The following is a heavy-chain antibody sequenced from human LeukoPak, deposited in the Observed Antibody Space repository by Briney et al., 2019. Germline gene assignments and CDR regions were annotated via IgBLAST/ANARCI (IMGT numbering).Heavy chain of an antibody. D-gene: IGHD3-9*01. CDR1: GFTVSSNY. CDR2: IYSGGST. J-gene: IGHJ3*02. Sequence: PGGSLRLSCAASGFTVSSNYMSWVRQAPGKGLEWVSVIYSGGSTYYADSVKGRFTISRDNSKNTLYLQMNSLRAEDTAVYYCAKDQGATIFWGVDAFDIWGQGTMVTVSS. V-gene: IGHV3-53*01. CDR3: AKDQGATIFWGVDAFDI.